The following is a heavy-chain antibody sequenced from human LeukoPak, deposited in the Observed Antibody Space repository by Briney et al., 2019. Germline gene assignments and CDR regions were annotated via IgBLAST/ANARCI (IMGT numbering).Heavy chain of an antibody. V-gene: IGHV4-28*01. CDR3: ARKPDGYFPFDY. CDR2: IYHSGKT. J-gene: IGHJ4*02. D-gene: IGHD3-22*01. CDR1: GDSNRSSYW. Sequence: PSDTLSLTCGVFGDSNRSSYWWGWIRQPPGKGLEWIGYIYHSGKTHIHPSLKSRVTMSVDTPKNQFSLNLNSVTAVDTAVYYCARKPDGYFPFDYWGQGALVAVSS.